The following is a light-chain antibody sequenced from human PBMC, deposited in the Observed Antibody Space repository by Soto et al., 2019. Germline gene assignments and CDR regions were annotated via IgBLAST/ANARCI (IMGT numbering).Light chain of an antibody. V-gene: IGLV2-14*01. CDR1: TSDIADYNY. Sequence: QSALTQPDSVSRSPGHSHYISCTGTTSDIADYNYGSSYQYLPDKLSKLIISLVSYRPSGGSNRFSGSNSDNTASLPTSVLQAEDEGHYSRTSWGLFGPGTKVTVL. CDR3: TSWGL. J-gene: IGLJ1*01. CDR2: LVS.